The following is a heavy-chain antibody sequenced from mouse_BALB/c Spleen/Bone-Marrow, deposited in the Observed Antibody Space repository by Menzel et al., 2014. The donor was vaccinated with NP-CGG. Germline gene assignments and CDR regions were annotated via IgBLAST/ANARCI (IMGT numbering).Heavy chain of an antibody. CDR1: GFSLTSYG. J-gene: IGHJ3*01. CDR3: ARNNGGYYSWFAY. CDR2: IWSGGST. D-gene: IGHD2-3*01. Sequence: VQRVESGPGLVQPSQSLSITCIVSGFSLTSYGVHWVRQSPGKGLEWLGVIWSGGSTDYNAAFISRLSISKDNSKSQVFFKMNSLQANDTAIYYCARNNGGYYSWFAYWGQGTLVTVSA. V-gene: IGHV2-2*02.